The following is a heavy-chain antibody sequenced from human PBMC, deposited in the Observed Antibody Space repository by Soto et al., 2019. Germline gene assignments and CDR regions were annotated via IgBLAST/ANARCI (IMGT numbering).Heavy chain of an antibody. V-gene: IGHV4-39*01. J-gene: IGHJ4*02. CDR1: GGSISSSSYY. CDR2: IYYSGST. D-gene: IGHD2-21*02. CDR3: ARRPGDSGYFDY. Sequence: QLQLQESGPGLVKPSETLSLTCTVSGGSISSSSYYWGWIRQPPGKGLEWIGSIYYSGSTYYNPSLKSRVTISVDTSKNQFSLKLSSVTAADTAVYYCARRPGDSGYFDYWGQGTLVTVSS.